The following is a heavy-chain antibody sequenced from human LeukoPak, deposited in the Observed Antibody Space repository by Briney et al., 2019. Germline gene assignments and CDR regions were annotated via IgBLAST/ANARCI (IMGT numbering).Heavy chain of an antibody. J-gene: IGHJ4*02. CDR2: IIPIFGTA. CDR1: GGTLSSYA. V-gene: IGHV1-69*13. D-gene: IGHD4-17*01. CDR3: ARDYGGSSYFDY. Sequence: ASVKVSCKASGGTLSSYAISWVRQAPGQGLEWMGGIIPIFGTANYAQKFQGRVTITADESTSTAYMELSSLRSEDTAVYYCARDYGGSSYFDYWGQGTLVTVSS.